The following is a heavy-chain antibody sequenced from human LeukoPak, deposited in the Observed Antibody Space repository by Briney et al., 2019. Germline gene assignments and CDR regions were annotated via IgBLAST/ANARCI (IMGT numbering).Heavy chain of an antibody. D-gene: IGHD3-22*01. J-gene: IGHJ4*02. CDR2: INHSGST. CDR3: ARPYYYDTSAYYYYFHY. CDR1: GGSLSGYN. V-gene: IGHV4-34*01. Sequence: SETLSLTCAVYGGSLSGYNWSRIRQPPGKGLEWIGEINHSGSTNYNPSLKSRVTISVDTSKNQFSLRLSSVTAADTAVYYCARPYYYDTSAYYYYFHYWGQGTLVTVSS.